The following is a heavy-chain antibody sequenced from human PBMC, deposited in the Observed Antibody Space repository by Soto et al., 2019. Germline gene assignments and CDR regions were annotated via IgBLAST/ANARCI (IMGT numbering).Heavy chain of an antibody. CDR1: GDSFSGYS. V-gene: IGHV4-34*01. CDR3: ARGATRIQLWPFDF. D-gene: IGHD2-21*01. Sequence: PETLSLTCAVYGDSFSGYSWSWIRQSPGKGLEWIGDINHSGRNNFNPSLQSRVTMSVDTSKNQFSLSLSSVTAADTAMYYCARGATRIQLWPFDFWGQGTLVTVSS. CDR2: INHSGRN. J-gene: IGHJ4*02.